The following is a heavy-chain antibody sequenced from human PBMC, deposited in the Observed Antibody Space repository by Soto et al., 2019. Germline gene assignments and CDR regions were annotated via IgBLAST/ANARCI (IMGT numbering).Heavy chain of an antibody. CDR3: ARERHGESAFDI. CDR1: GFTCSSYG. J-gene: IGHJ3*02. D-gene: IGHD4-17*01. Sequence: PVGSLRHSWAASGFTCSSYGMHWVRQAPGKGLEWVAVIWYDGSNKYYADSVKGRFTISRDNSKNTLYLQMNSLRAEDTAVYYCARERHGESAFDIWGQGTMVTVSS. V-gene: IGHV3-33*01. CDR2: IWYDGSNK.